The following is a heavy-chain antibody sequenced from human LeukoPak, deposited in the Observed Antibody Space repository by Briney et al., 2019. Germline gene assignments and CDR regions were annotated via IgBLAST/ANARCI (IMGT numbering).Heavy chain of an antibody. CDR1: GFTFSNAW. CDR2: IKSKTDGGTT. J-gene: IGHJ4*02. V-gene: IGHV3-15*01. Sequence: GVSLRLSCAASGFTFSNAWMSWVRQAPGKGLEWVGRIKSKTDGGTTDYAAPVKGRFTISRDDSKNTLYMQMNSLKTEDTTVYYCTTERYYDFWSGYRPDFDYWGQGTLVTVSS. CDR3: TTERYYDFWSGYRPDFDY. D-gene: IGHD3-3*01.